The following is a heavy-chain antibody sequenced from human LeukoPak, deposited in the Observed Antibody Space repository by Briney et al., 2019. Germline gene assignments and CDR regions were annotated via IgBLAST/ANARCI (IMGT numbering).Heavy chain of an antibody. Sequence: PGGSLRLSCAASGFTFSTYWKSWVRQAPGKGLEWVANIKQDGSEKSYLDSVKGRLTISRDNAKNSLYLQMNSLRTEATAMYYCARDAYFALWGRGTLVTVSS. J-gene: IGHJ2*01. CDR3: ARDAYFAL. CDR1: GFTFSTYW. D-gene: IGHD2-21*01. V-gene: IGHV3-7*04. CDR2: IKQDGSEK.